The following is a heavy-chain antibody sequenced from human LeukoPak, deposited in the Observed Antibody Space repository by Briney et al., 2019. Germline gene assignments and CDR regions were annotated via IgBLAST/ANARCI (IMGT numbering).Heavy chain of an antibody. V-gene: IGHV1-46*01. D-gene: IGHD5-12*01. CDR3: ARDLGGLRGSRYYFDY. J-gene: IGHJ4*02. Sequence: ASVKVSCKASGYTFTSYYMHWVRQAPGQGLEWMGIINPSGGSTSYAQKFQGRVTMTRDTSTSTVYMELSSLRSEDTAVYYCARDLGGLRGSRYYFDYWGQGTLVTVSS. CDR1: GYTFTSYY. CDR2: INPSGGST.